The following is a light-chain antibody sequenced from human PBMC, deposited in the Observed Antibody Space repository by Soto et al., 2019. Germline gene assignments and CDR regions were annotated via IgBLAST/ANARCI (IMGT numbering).Light chain of an antibody. V-gene: IGKV3-20*01. Sequence: PGERATLSCRASQSVSSKLAWYQQKPGQAPRLLIYGASSRATGIPDRFSGSGSGTDFTLTISRLEPEDFAVYYCQQYGSSPRTFGQGTKVDI. CDR1: QSVSSK. J-gene: IGKJ1*01. CDR3: QQYGSSPRT. CDR2: GAS.